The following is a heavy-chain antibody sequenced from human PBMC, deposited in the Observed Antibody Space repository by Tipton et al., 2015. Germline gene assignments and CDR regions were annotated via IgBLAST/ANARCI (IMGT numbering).Heavy chain of an antibody. CDR3: ARDRPGANYSDY. Sequence: TLSLTCTVSGGSISSEYWSWIRQPPGKGLEWIGYVFYTGSTYYNPSLESRVTISVDTFENQFSLNLSSVTAADTAVYYCARDRPGANYSDYWGQGTLVTVSS. D-gene: IGHD7-27*01. CDR1: GGSISSEY. CDR2: VFYTGST. V-gene: IGHV4-59*01. J-gene: IGHJ4*02.